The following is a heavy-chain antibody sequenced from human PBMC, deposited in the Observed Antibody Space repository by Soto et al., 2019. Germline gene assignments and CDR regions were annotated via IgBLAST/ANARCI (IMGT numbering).Heavy chain of an antibody. V-gene: IGHV3-53*01. CDR3: ATRPLLPGAP. Sequence: EVQLVESGGGLIQPGGSLRLSCAASGFTFSSNDMNWVRQAPGKGLEWVSLIYSGGSTYYADSVKGRFTISRDNSNNTLYVQMGGRRAKDTALYYCATRPLLPGAPWGQGTMVIVSS. J-gene: IGHJ3*01. CDR2: IYSGGST. CDR1: GFTFSSND. D-gene: IGHD3-22*01.